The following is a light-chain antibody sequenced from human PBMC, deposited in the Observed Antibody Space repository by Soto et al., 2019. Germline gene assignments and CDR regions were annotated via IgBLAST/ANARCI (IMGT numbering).Light chain of an antibody. Sequence: QPVLTQPPSASGTPGQRVTISCSGASSNIGTNTVNWYQHLPGTAPKLLIYTSHQRPSGVPDRFSGSKSGTSASLAISGLQSEDEADYYCQVWDSSSDHSVFGGGTKLTVL. CDR3: QVWDSSSDHSV. J-gene: IGLJ2*01. CDR1: SSNIGTNT. V-gene: IGLV1-44*01. CDR2: TSH.